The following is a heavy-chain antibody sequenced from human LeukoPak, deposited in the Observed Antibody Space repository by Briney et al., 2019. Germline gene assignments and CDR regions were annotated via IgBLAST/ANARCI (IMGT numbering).Heavy chain of an antibody. CDR2: IKFSGST. Sequence: SETLSLTCTVSGGSISSSSYYWGWIRQPPGKGLEWIGEIKFSGSTNYNPSLKSRVTVSVDTSKNQFSLRLSSVTAADTGVYFCARGPTVEAHDFDYWGQGTLVTVSS. CDR1: GGSISSSSYY. V-gene: IGHV4-39*07. D-gene: IGHD4-17*01. CDR3: ARGPTVEAHDFDY. J-gene: IGHJ4*02.